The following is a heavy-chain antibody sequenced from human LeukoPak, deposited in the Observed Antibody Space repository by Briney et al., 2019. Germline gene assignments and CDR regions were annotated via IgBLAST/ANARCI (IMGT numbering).Heavy chain of an antibody. CDR2: IYTSGST. CDR3: ARDGGVAAAGFDY. CDR1: GGSFSSYY. J-gene: IGHJ4*02. Sequence: SETLSLTCAVYGGSFSSYYWSWIRQPAGKGLEWIGRIYTSGSTNYNPSLKSRVTMSVDTSKNQFSLKLSSVTAADTAVYYCARDGGVAAAGFDYWGQGTLVTASS. D-gene: IGHD6-13*01. V-gene: IGHV4-4*07.